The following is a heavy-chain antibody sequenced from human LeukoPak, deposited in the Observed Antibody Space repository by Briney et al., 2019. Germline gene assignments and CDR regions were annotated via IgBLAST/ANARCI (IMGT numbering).Heavy chain of an antibody. D-gene: IGHD6-19*01. V-gene: IGHV1-3*01. Sequence: ASVKVSCKASGYTFTSYAMHWVRQAPGQRLEWMGWINAGNGNTKYSQKFQGRVTITRDTSASTAYMELSSLRSEDTAVYYWASMLEYSSGWYYFDYCGQGTLVTVSS. CDR1: GYTFTSYA. J-gene: IGHJ4*02. CDR3: ASMLEYSSGWYYFDY. CDR2: INAGNGNT.